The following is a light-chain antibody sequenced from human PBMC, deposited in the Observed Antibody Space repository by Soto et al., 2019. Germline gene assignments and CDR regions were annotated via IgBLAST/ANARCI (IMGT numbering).Light chain of an antibody. CDR1: QSVSSN. J-gene: IGKJ1*01. Sequence: EVVMSQSAAAVSVSTGERATLSCRASQSVSSNLAWYQQKPGQAPRLLIYGASTRATGIPARFSGSGSGTEFTLTISSLQSEDFAVYYCQQYNNWPRTFGQGTKVDNK. CDR3: QQYNNWPRT. V-gene: IGKV3-15*01. CDR2: GAS.